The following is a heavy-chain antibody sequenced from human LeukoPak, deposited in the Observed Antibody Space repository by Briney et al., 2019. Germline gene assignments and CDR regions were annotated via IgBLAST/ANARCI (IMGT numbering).Heavy chain of an antibody. CDR2: IYYSGST. Sequence: SETLSLTCTVSGGSISSGGYSWSWIRQHPGKGLEWIGYIYYSGSTYYNPSLKSRVTISVDTSKNQFSLKLSSVTAADTAVYYCARGGRREYQLPFDYWGQGTLVTVSS. V-gene: IGHV4-31*03. D-gene: IGHD2-2*01. CDR1: GGSISSGGYS. CDR3: ARGGRREYQLPFDY. J-gene: IGHJ4*02.